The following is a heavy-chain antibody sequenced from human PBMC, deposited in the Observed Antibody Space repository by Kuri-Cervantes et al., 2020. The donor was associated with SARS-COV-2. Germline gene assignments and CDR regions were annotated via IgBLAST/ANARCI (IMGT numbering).Heavy chain of an antibody. CDR1: GFTFSDYY. V-gene: IGHV3-11*05. J-gene: IGHJ3*02. CDR2: ISSSSSYT. D-gene: IGHD3-10*01. Sequence: GESLKISCAASGFTFSDYYMSWIRQAPGKGLEWVSYISSSSSYTNYADSVQGRFTISRDNAKNSLYLQMNSLRAEDPAVYYCARAPQWVVGDDAFDIWGQGTMVTVSS. CDR3: ARAPQWVVGDDAFDI.